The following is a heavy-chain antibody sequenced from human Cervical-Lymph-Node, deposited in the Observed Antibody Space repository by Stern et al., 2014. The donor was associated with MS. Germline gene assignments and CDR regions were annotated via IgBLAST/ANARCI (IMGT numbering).Heavy chain of an antibody. D-gene: IGHD6-6*01. J-gene: IGHJ4*02. V-gene: IGHV4-31*03. CDR3: VREEQLGNLDY. CDR2: IYYSGST. Sequence: QVQLQESGPGLVKPSQTLSLTCTVSGGSIRSGGYYWSWIRQHPGKGLEWIGYIYYSGSTSYNPSLKSRVTISLDTSKNQFSLKLSSVTAADTAVYYCVREEQLGNLDYWGQGTLVTVSS. CDR1: GGSIRSGGYY.